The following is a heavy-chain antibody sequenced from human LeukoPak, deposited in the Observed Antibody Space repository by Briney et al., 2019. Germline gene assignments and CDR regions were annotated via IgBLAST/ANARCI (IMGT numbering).Heavy chain of an antibody. J-gene: IGHJ4*02. V-gene: IGHV1-3*01. D-gene: IGHD2-8*01. CDR1: GYTFTSYA. CDR3: ARDHCTNGVCPYYFDY. Sequence: ASVKVSCKASGYTFTSYAMHWVRQAPGQRLEWMGWINAGNGNTKYSQKFQGRVTITRDTSASTAYMELSSLRSEDTAVYYCARDHCTNGVCPYYFDYWGQGTLVTVSS. CDR2: INAGNGNT.